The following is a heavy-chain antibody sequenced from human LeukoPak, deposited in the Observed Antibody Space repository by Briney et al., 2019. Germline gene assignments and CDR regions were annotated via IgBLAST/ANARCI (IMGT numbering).Heavy chain of an antibody. CDR1: GGSISSSSYY. CDR2: IYYSGST. V-gene: IGHV4-39*07. J-gene: IGHJ4*02. CDR3: ARDNEEWELQGYFDY. D-gene: IGHD1-26*01. Sequence: PSETLSLTCTVSGGSISSSSYYWGWIRQPPGKGLEWIGSIYYSGSTYYNPSLKSRVTISVDTSKNQFSLKLSSVTAADTAVYYCARDNEEWELQGYFDYWGQGTLVTVSS.